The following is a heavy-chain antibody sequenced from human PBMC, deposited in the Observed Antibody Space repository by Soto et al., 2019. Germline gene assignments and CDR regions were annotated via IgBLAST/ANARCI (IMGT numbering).Heavy chain of an antibody. D-gene: IGHD2-2*01. Sequence: QVQLVQSGAEVKKPGSSVKVSCKASGGTFSSYAISWVRQAPGQVLEWMGGIIPIFGTANYAQKFQGRVTITADESTSTAYMELSSLRSEDTAVYYCARAGRYCSSTSCSYNWFDPCGQGTLVTVSS. J-gene: IGHJ5*02. CDR1: GGTFSSYA. CDR3: ARAGRYCSSTSCSYNWFDP. V-gene: IGHV1-69*01. CDR2: IIPIFGTA.